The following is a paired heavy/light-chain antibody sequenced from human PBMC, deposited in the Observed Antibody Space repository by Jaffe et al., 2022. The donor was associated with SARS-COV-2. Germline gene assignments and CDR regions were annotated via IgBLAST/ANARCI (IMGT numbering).Heavy chain of an antibody. CDR3: ATGQVGYSYDTPFDY. CDR2: IYYGGST. D-gene: IGHD5-18*01. V-gene: IGHV4-39*01. Sequence: QLQLQESGPGLVKPSETLSLTCTVSGDSISSSSYYWGWIRQPPGKGLEWIGNIYYGGSTYHNPSLKSRVTIFVDTSKKQFCLKLSSVTAADTAVYYCATGQVGYSYDTPFDYWGQGTLVTVSS. CDR1: GDSISSSSYY. J-gene: IGHJ4*02.
Light chain of an antibody. CDR2: AAS. CDR1: QDIRND. V-gene: IGKV1-17*01. Sequence: DIQMTQSPSSLSASVGDRVTITCRASQDIRNDLGWYQQKPGKAPKRLIYAASVLQSGVPSSFSGSGSGTEFTLTISSLQPEDFATYYCLQHNSYPLTFGQGTKVDIK. J-gene: IGKJ1*01. CDR3: LQHNSYPLT.